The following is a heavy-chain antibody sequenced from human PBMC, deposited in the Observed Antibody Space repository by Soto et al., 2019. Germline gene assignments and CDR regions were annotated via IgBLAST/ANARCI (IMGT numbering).Heavy chain of an antibody. D-gene: IGHD2-21*01. CDR1: GFTFTSYW. CDR3: ARGLRNYYGMDV. Sequence: EVQLVESGGGLVQPGGSLRLSCAASGFTFTSYWMHWVRQVPGKGLVWVSRINSDGSTTNYADSVKGRFTISRDNAKNTQYLHMNSLRAEDTAVYYCARGLRNYYGMDVWGQGTTVTVSS. V-gene: IGHV3-74*01. CDR2: INSDGSTT. J-gene: IGHJ6*02.